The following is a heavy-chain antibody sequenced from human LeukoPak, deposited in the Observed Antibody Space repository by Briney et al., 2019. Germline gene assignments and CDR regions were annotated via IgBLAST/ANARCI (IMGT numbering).Heavy chain of an antibody. CDR1: GGSISSGGYY. CDR3: ARAEGSSWYFDY. Sequence: PSETLSLTCTVSGGSISSGGYYWSWIRQHPGKGLEWIGYIYYSGSTYYNPSLKSRVTISVDTSKNQFSLKLSSVTAADTAVYYCARAEGSSWYFDYWGQGTLVTVSS. V-gene: IGHV4-31*03. J-gene: IGHJ4*02. D-gene: IGHD6-13*01. CDR2: IYYSGST.